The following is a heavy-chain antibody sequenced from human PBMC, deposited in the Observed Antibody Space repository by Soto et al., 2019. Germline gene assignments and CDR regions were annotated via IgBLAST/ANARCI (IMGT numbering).Heavy chain of an antibody. Sequence: EEQLVESGGGLVQPGGSLRLSCATSGFTFINYWMHWVRQAPGKGLVWVSHINNDGSTTTYADSVKGRFTISRDNAKNTLFLQMNSLRADDMGVYYCAGGGFCSGPDCWGAFDIWGQGTMVTVSS. CDR3: AGGGFCSGPDCWGAFDI. CDR1: GFTFINYW. V-gene: IGHV3-74*01. J-gene: IGHJ3*02. CDR2: INNDGSTT. D-gene: IGHD2-15*01.